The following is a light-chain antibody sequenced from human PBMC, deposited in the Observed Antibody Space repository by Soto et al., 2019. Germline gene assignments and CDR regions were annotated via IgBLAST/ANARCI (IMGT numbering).Light chain of an antibody. Sequence: QLVVTQPPSVSGAPGQRVTISCTGSSSNIGAGYDVHWYQQLPGTAPKLLIYGNSNRPSGVPDRFSGSKSGTSASLAITGLQAEDEADYYCQSYDSSLSGSVFGGGTKLTVL. CDR1: SSNIGAGYD. V-gene: IGLV1-40*01. CDR3: QSYDSSLSGSV. CDR2: GNS. J-gene: IGLJ3*02.